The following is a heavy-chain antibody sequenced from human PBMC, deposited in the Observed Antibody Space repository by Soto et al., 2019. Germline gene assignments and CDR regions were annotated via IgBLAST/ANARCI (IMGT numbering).Heavy chain of an antibody. CDR1: GFTFNNYG. CDR2: ISYDGSNK. Sequence: QVQLVESGGAVVQPGKSLRLSCAASGFTFNNYGMYWVRQAPGKGLEWVAVISYDGSNKYHADSVKGRFTISRDNSKNTLDLQMKSLKAEDTAVYYCAKDIVRYSYGACDYWGQGALVTVSS. J-gene: IGHJ4*02. V-gene: IGHV3-30*18. D-gene: IGHD5-18*01. CDR3: AKDIVRYSYGACDY.